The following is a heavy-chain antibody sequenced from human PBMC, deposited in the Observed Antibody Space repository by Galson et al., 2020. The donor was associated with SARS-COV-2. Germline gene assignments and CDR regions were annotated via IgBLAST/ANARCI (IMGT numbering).Heavy chain of an antibody. D-gene: IGHD6-19*01. Sequence: SETLSLTCTVSGGSISSGSYYWSWIRQPAGKGLEWNGPIYTSGRTNYNPSLKSRVTISVDTSKNQFSLKLSSVTAADTAVYYCARDRAGSGWLPPLDYWGQGTLVTVSS. CDR3: ARDRAGSGWLPPLDY. V-gene: IGHV4-61*02. CDR1: GGSISSGSYY. CDR2: IYTSGRT. J-gene: IGHJ4*02.